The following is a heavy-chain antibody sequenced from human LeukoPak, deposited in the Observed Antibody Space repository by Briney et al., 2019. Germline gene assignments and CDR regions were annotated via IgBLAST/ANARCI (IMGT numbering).Heavy chain of an antibody. CDR3: ARDRGAVASLDY. Sequence: GGSLRLSCAASGFNFSTYEMNWVRQAPGKGLEWISYISAIDNTIYYADSVMGRFTVSSDNAKNSLYLQMNSLRAEDTAVYYCARDRGAVASLDYWGQGTLVTVSS. CDR1: GFNFSTYE. V-gene: IGHV3-48*03. CDR2: ISAIDNTI. J-gene: IGHJ4*02. D-gene: IGHD6-19*01.